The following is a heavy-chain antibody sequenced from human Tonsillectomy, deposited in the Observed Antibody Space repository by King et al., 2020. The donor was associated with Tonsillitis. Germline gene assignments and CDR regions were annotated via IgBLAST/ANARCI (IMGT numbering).Heavy chain of an antibody. D-gene: IGHD4-17*01. Sequence: VQLVESGGGLIQPGGSLRLSCAASGLTVSSNYMSWVRQAPGKGLEWVSDIYSGGSTYYAGSVRGRFTISRDNSKNTVYLQMNSLKGEDTAVYYCARDPSDNGDRRGAFDVWGQGTIVTVSS. CDR2: IYSGGST. CDR3: ARDPSDNGDRRGAFDV. J-gene: IGHJ3*01. CDR1: GLTVSSNY. V-gene: IGHV3-53*01.